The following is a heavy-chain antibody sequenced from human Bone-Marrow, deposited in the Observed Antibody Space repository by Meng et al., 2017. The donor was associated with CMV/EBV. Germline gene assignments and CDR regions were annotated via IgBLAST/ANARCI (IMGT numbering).Heavy chain of an antibody. CDR1: GFIVSDNY. Sequence: GGSLRLSCTVSGFIVSDNYMSWVRQASGKGLEWVSVIYSDGSTYYADSVKGRFTIFRDNPKNTLYLQMNSLRAEDTAVYYCARDGTAYWGQGTLVTVSS. CDR3: ARDGTAY. J-gene: IGHJ4*02. CDR2: IYSDGST. D-gene: IGHD2-21*02. V-gene: IGHV3-53*01.